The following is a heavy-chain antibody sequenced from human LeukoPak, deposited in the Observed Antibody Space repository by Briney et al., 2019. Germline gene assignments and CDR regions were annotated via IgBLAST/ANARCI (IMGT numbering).Heavy chain of an antibody. V-gene: IGHV4-4*07. CDR2: LYPGGST. CDR1: GDSINNYF. J-gene: IGHJ4*02. CDR3: ARASTGWYYFDY. D-gene: IGHD6-19*01. Sequence: PSETLSLTCTVSGDSINNYFWSWIRQPAGKGLEWVGRLYPGGSTNYSPSLESRVSMSVDTSKNQVSLRLNSVTAADTAVYYCARASTGWYYFDYWGQGILVIVSS.